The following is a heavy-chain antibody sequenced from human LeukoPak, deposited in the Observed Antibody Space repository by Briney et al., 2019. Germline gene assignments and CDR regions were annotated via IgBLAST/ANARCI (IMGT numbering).Heavy chain of an antibody. CDR1: GFTFSSYA. J-gene: IGHJ5*02. CDR2: ISSSGDST. CDR3: ARDRGLRFLEGFDP. D-gene: IGHD3-3*01. Sequence: GGSLRLSCAASGFTFSSYAMSWVRQAPGKGLEWVSAISSSGDSTYYADSVKGRFTVSRDNSKSTLFLQVNSLRAEDTAVYYCARDRGLRFLEGFDPWGQGTLVTVSS. V-gene: IGHV3-23*01.